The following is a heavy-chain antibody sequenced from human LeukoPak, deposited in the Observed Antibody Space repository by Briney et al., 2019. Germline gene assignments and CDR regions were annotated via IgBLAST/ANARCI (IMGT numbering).Heavy chain of an antibody. CDR2: IDDVGSGT. CDR1: GFNLSSNW. CDR3: AREVRIAAAGLDAFDI. V-gene: IGHV3-74*01. J-gene: IGHJ3*02. D-gene: IGHD6-13*01. Sequence: GGSLRLSCAVSGFNLSSNWMHWVRQVPGKGLEWVSRIDDVGSGTSYADSVKGRFTISRDDAKNTVYLQMNSLRAEDTAVYYCAREVRIAAAGLDAFDIWGQGTMVTVSS.